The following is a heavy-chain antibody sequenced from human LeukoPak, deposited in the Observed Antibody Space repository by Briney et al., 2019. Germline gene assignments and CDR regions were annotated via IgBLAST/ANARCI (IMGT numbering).Heavy chain of an antibody. CDR3: TTKRGYSYGYAD. CDR1: GFTVSSNY. J-gene: IGHJ4*02. D-gene: IGHD5-18*01. Sequence: GGSLRLSCAASGFTVSSNYMSWVRQAPGKGLEWLSVIYSGGSTYYADSVKGRFTISRDNSKNTLYLQMDSLRAEDTAVYYCTTKRGYSYGYADWGQGTLVTVSS. V-gene: IGHV3-66*01. CDR2: IYSGGST.